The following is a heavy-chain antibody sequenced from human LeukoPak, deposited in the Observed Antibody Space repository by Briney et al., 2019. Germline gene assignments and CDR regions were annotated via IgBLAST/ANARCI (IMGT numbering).Heavy chain of an antibody. D-gene: IGHD3-22*01. Sequence: GGSLRLSCAASGFTFSSYAMSWVRQAPGKGLEWVSAISGSGGSTYYADSVKGRFTFSRDNSKNTLYLQMNSLRAEDTAVYYCANLNYYDSSMEDWGQGTLVTVSS. CDR3: ANLNYYDSSMED. J-gene: IGHJ4*02. V-gene: IGHV3-23*01. CDR1: GFTFSSYA. CDR2: ISGSGGST.